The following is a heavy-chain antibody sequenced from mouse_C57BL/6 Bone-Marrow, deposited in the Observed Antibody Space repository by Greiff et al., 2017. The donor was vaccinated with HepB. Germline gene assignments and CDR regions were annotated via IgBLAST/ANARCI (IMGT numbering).Heavy chain of an antibody. CDR2: ISSGSSTI. CDR1: GFTFSDYG. J-gene: IGHJ1*03. V-gene: IGHV5-17*01. Sequence: EVQLQQSGGGLVKPGGSLKLSCAASGFTFSDYGMHWVRQAPEKGLEWVAYISSGSSTIYYADTVKGRFTISRDNAKNTLFLQMTSLRSEDTAMYYCATYYYGSSWYFDVWGTGTTVTVSS. CDR3: ATYYYGSSWYFDV. D-gene: IGHD1-1*01.